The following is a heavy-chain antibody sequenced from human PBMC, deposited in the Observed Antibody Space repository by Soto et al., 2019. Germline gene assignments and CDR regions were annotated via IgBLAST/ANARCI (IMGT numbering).Heavy chain of an antibody. CDR2: IIPIFGTA. Sequence: QVQLVQSGAEVKKPGSSVKVSCKASGGTFSSYAISWVRQAPGQGLEWMGGIIPIFGTANYAQKSQGRVTITANESTSTAYMELSSLRSEDTDVYYCAREGGLGRRDGYNSYCWGQGTLVTVSS. CDR1: GGTFSSYA. CDR3: AREGGLGRRDGYNSYC. V-gene: IGHV1-69*01. D-gene: IGHD5-12*01. J-gene: IGHJ4*02.